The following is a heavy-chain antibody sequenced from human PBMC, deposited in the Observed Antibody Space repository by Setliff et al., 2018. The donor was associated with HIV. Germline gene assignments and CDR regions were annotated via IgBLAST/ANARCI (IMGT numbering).Heavy chain of an antibody. CDR1: DYTFSTYW. D-gene: IGHD6-13*01. Sequence: ESLKISCKALDYTFSTYWIGWVRQMPGEGLEWMGVIYPDDSNIRYNPSFQGQVTISADKSIATAYLEIHNLKASDTATYYCARRDGRSMNAFQIWGPGTKVTVSS. V-gene: IGHV5-51*01. CDR2: IYPDDSNI. J-gene: IGHJ3*01. CDR3: ARRDGRSMNAFQI.